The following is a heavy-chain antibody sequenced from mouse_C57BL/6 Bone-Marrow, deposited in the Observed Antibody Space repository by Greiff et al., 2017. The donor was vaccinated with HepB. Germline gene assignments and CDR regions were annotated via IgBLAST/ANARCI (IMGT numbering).Heavy chain of an antibody. CDR2: ISYDGST. Sequence: EVQLQESGPGLVKPSPSLSLTCSVTGYSITSGYYWNWIRQFPGNKLEWMGYISYDGSTNYNPSLKNRISITRDTSKNQFFLKLNAVTTEDTATYYCARDDYGSSHWYFDVWGTGTTVTVTS. J-gene: IGHJ1*03. CDR3: ARDDYGSSHWYFDV. CDR1: GYSITSGYY. V-gene: IGHV3-6*01. D-gene: IGHD1-1*01.